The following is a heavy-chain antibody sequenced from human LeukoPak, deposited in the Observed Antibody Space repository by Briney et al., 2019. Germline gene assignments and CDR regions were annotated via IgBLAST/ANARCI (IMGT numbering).Heavy chain of an antibody. D-gene: IGHD2/OR15-2a*01. Sequence: GGSLRLSCAASGFTFSSHWMSWVRQTPGKGLEWVAIIKEDGSEQYYVDSVKGRFTISRDNAKNSLYLQINSLRVEDTAVYYCARDWPGINYWGQGTLVTVSS. CDR2: IKEDGSEQ. CDR3: ARDWPGINY. CDR1: GFTFSSHW. V-gene: IGHV3-7*01. J-gene: IGHJ4*02.